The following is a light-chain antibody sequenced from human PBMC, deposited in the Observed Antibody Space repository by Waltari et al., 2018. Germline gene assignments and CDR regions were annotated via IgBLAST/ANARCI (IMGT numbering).Light chain of an antibody. CDR2: DAS. Sequence: EIVMTQSPATLSVSPGATATHACRASQSVSSNVAWYQKKPGQAPRLLIYDASTRATSIPAKFRGSGSGTEFTLTISSLQSEDFAVYYCQQYNRWPPVTFGHGTRLEIK. V-gene: IGKV3-15*01. CDR1: QSVSSN. J-gene: IGKJ5*01. CDR3: QQYNRWPPVT.